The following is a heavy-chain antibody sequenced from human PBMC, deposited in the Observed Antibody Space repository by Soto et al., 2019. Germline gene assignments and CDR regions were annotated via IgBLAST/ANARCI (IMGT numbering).Heavy chain of an antibody. CDR2: VNPNSGGT. V-gene: IGHV1-2*04. J-gene: IGHJ4*02. D-gene: IGHD2-2*01. CDR1: GYTFTGYD. Sequence: ASVKVSCKASGYTFTGYDMHWVRQAPGQGLEWMGWVNPNSGGTNYAQKFQGWVTMTRDTSISTAYMELSRLRSDDTAVYYCARSHCSSISCYVGSWDYWGQGTLVTVSS. CDR3: ARSHCSSISCYVGSWDY.